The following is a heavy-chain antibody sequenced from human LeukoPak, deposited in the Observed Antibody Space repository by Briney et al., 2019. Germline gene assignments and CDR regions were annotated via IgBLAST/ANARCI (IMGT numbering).Heavy chain of an antibody. CDR3: ASTLKRPYDFWSGYYFDY. D-gene: IGHD3-3*01. V-gene: IGHV4-39*01. CDR1: GGSISSSSYY. CDR2: IYYSGST. Sequence: SETLPLTCTVSGGSISSSSYYWGWIRQPPGKGLEWIGSIYYSGSTYYNPSLKSRVTISVDTSKNQFSLKLSSVTAADTAVYYCASTLKRPYDFWSGYYFDYWGQGTLVTVSS. J-gene: IGHJ4*02.